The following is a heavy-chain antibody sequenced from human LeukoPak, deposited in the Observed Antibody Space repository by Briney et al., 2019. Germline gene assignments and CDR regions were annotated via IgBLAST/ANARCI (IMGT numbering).Heavy chain of an antibody. CDR2: IYTSGST. Sequence: SETLSLTCTVSGGSISSYYWSWIRQPAGKGLEWIGRIYTSGSTNYNPSLKSRVTMSVDTSKNQFSLKLSSVTAADTAVYYCAREGTIDYYGSGSYNWFDPWGQGTLVTVSS. D-gene: IGHD3-10*01. CDR3: AREGTIDYYGSGSYNWFDP. J-gene: IGHJ5*02. CDR1: GGSISSYY. V-gene: IGHV4-4*07.